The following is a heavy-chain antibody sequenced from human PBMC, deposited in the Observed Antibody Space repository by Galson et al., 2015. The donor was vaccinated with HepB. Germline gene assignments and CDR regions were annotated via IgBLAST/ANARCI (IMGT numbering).Heavy chain of an antibody. CDR2: ISAYNGNT. CDR1: GYTFTSYG. V-gene: IGHV1-18*01. D-gene: IGHD2-2*01. Sequence: SGAEVKKPGASVKVSCKASGYTFTSYGISWVRQAPGQGLEWMGWISAYNGNTNYAQKLQDRVTMTTDTSTSTAYMELRSLRSDDTAVYYCARDPVGYCSSTSCYAFDYWGQGTLVTVSS. J-gene: IGHJ4*02. CDR3: ARDPVGYCSSTSCYAFDY.